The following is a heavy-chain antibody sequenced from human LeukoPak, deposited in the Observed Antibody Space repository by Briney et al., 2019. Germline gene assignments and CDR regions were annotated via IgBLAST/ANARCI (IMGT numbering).Heavy chain of an antibody. Sequence: ASVKVSCKASGYTFTSYGISWVRQAPGQGLEWMGIINPSGGSTSYAQKFQGRVTMTRDTSTSTVYMELSSLRSEDTAVYYCARGGVEYFQHWGQGTLVTVSS. CDR1: GYTFTSYG. D-gene: IGHD3-16*01. CDR2: INPSGGST. J-gene: IGHJ1*01. CDR3: ARGGVEYFQH. V-gene: IGHV1-46*01.